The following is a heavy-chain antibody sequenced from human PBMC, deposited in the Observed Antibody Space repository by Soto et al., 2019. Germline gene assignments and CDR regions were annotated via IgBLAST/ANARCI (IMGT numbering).Heavy chain of an antibody. CDR2: IRNKANSYTT. J-gene: IGHJ4*02. D-gene: IGHD3-10*01. CDR1: GFTFSDHY. V-gene: IGHV3-72*01. Sequence: EVQLVESGGGLVQPRGSLRLSCAASGFTFSDHYMEWVRQAPGKGLEWVGRIRNKANSYTTEYGASVKGRFTISRDDSKNSPSLQMNSLKTEDTAVYYCASAWFGEVKYFDYWGQGTLVTVSS. CDR3: ASAWFGEVKYFDY.